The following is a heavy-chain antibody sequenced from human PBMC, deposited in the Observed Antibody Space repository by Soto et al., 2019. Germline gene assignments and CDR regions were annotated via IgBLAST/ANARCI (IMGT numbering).Heavy chain of an antibody. Sequence: QVQLQESGPGLVKPSQTLSLTCTVSGDSISSGTNFWSWIRQPPGKAPVWMGFIYHSGTTFYNPSLKSRVLISGDTSKNKITLKMNSLTAPDTALYYSARARGYCSGPRCSLFYFYGLDVWGQGTKVSVSS. CDR2: IYHSGTT. CDR3: ARARGYCSGPRCSLFYFYGLDV. V-gene: IGHV4-30-4*01. J-gene: IGHJ6*02. D-gene: IGHD2-15*01. CDR1: GDSISSGTNF.